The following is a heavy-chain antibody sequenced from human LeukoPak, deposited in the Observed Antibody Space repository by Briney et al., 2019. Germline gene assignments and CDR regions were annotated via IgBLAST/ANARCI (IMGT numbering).Heavy chain of an antibody. V-gene: IGHV3-74*01. CDR1: GFTFTSYW. CDR2: ISNDGSAT. D-gene: IGHD5-12*01. CDR3: ARDLYSVDY. J-gene: IGHJ4*02. Sequence: PGGSLRLSCAASGFTFTSYWMHWVRQAPGRGLVWVSHISNDGSATSYADSVKGRFTISRDNAKNTLYLQMNSLRAEDTALYYCARDLYSVDYWGQGTLVTVSS.